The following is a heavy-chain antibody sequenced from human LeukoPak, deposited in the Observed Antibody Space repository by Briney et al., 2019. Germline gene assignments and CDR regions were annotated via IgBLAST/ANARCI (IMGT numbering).Heavy chain of an antibody. Sequence: PSETLSLTCTVSGYSISSGYYWGWIRQPPGKGLEWIGSIYHSGSTYYNPSLKSRVTISVDTSKNQFSLKLSSVTAADTAVYYCAKDANQGVIDYWGQGTLVTVSS. D-gene: IGHD3-16*02. CDR1: GYSISSGYY. CDR3: AKDANQGVIDY. CDR2: IYHSGST. V-gene: IGHV4-38-2*02. J-gene: IGHJ4*02.